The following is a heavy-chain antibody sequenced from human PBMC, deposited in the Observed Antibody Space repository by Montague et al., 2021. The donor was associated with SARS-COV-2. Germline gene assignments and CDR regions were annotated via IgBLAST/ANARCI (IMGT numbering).Heavy chain of an antibody. V-gene: IGHV3-33*01. CDR2: IWYDGSNK. Sequence: SLRLSCAASGFTFSGYGMHWVRQAPGKGLEWVAVIWYDGSNKYYADSVKGRFTISRGNSKNTLYLQMNSLRAEDTAVYYCARVLSYYGVDVWGQGTTVTVSS. CDR1: GFTFSGYG. J-gene: IGHJ6*02. D-gene: IGHD3-10*01. CDR3: ARVLSYYGVDV.